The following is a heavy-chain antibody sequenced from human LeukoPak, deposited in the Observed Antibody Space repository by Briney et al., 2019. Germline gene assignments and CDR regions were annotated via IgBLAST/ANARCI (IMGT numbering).Heavy chain of an antibody. J-gene: IGHJ4*02. D-gene: IGHD4-23*01. CDR2: ISYDGSNK. Sequence: EGSLRLSCAASGFTFSSYGMHWVRQAPGKGLEWVAVISYDGSNKYYADSVKGRFTISRDNSKNTLYLQMNSLRAEDTAVYYCATSGTPYGGPPGDYWGQGTLVTVSS. V-gene: IGHV3-30*03. CDR3: ATSGTPYGGPPGDY. CDR1: GFTFSSYG.